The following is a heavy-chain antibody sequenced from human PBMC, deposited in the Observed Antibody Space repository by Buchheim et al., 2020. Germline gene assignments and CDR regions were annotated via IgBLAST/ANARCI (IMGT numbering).Heavy chain of an antibody. CDR3: GRGYSGEDRQTANYY. CDR2: INQTTRDM. D-gene: IGHD5-12*01. V-gene: IGHV3-7*01. J-gene: IGHJ4*02. CDR1: GFTLSTSG. Sequence: EVQLVESGGGLVQPGGSLRLSCAASGFTLSTSGMSWVRQAPGKGLEWVANINQTTRDMYYVDSVKGRFTISRDNAKNSLFLQMNSRRGEDRAVYYCGRGYSGEDRQTANYYWGQGTL.